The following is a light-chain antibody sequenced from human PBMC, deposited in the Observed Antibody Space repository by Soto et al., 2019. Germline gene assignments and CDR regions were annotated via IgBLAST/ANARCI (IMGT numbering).Light chain of an antibody. CDR2: LNSDGSH. CDR3: QTWGTGIHV. Sequence: QSVLTQSPSASASLGASVKLTCTLSSGHSSYAIAWHQQQPEKGPRYLMKLNSDGSHSKGDGIPDRFSGSGSGAERSLISPSLQSEDEADYYCQTWGTGIHVFGTGTQLTVL. J-gene: IGLJ1*01. CDR1: SGHSSYA. V-gene: IGLV4-69*01.